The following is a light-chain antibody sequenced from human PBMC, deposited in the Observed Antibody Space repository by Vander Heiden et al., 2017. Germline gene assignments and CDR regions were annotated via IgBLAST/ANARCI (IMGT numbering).Light chain of an antibody. J-gene: IGLJ2*01. CDR2: LNN. Sequence: QSVLTQPPSVSGAPGQLVPISCTGTTSNIGAGYDVHWYQQLPGTAPNLLIYLNNNRPSGVPDRFSGSKSGTSASLAISGLQAEDEADYYCQSYDNRLSGSVVFGGGTKLTVL. CDR3: QSYDNRLSGSVV. V-gene: IGLV1-40*01. CDR1: TSNIGAGYD.